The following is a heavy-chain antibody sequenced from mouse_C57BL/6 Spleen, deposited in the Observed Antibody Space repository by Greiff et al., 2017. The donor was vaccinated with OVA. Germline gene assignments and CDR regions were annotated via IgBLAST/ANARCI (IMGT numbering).Heavy chain of an antibody. CDR1: GYSFTDYT. CDR3: ARNYYGSSHYAMDY. J-gene: IGHJ4*01. Sequence: VQLQQSGPELVKPGASVKISCKASGYSFTDYTMNWVKQSNGKSLEWIGVINPNYGTTSYNQKFKGKATLTVDQSSSTAYMQLNSLTSEDSAVYYCARNYYGSSHYAMDYWGQGTSVTVSS. V-gene: IGHV1-39*01. D-gene: IGHD1-1*01. CDR2: INPNYGTT.